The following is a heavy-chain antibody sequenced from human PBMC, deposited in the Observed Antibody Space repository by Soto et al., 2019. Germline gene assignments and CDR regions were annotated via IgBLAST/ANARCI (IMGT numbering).Heavy chain of an antibody. V-gene: IGHV4-59*08. Sequence: SETLSLTCTVSGGSISSYYWSWIRQSPGEGLEWIGSIYNSGSTNYNPSLRSRVTISVDTSKNQFSLKLSSVTATDTAVYYCARHVNLPLAVTGFDSWGRGTLVTVSS. CDR2: IYNSGST. D-gene: IGHD6-19*01. CDR3: ARHVNLPLAVTGFDS. CDR1: GGSISSYY. J-gene: IGHJ4*02.